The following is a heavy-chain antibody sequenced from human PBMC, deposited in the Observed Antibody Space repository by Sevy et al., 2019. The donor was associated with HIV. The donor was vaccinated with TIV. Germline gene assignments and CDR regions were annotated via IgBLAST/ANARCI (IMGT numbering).Heavy chain of an antibody. Sequence: GGSLRLSCAASGFTFSSYGMHWIRQAPGKGLEWVATVSYDGADKDYADIVKGRFTISRDSSRSMLYLQMSSLRPEDTGVYFCAKDMVDCSGGTCYSGAVSPFESWGQGTLVTVSS. J-gene: IGHJ4*02. D-gene: IGHD2-15*01. CDR2: VSYDGADK. CDR1: GFTFSSYG. V-gene: IGHV3-30*18. CDR3: AKDMVDCSGGTCYSGAVSPFES.